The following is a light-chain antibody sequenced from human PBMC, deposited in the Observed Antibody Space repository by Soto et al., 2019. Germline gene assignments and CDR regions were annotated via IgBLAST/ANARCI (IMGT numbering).Light chain of an antibody. CDR2: ADN. V-gene: IGLV1-40*01. CDR1: SSNIGAGYD. CDR3: QSYDTSLSGVI. Sequence: QSVLTQTPSVSGAPGQKITMSCTGSSSNIGAGYDVHWYQQLPGAAPRLLIYADNNRPSGVPDRLSASNSGTSDSLAITGLQGEDEAVYYCQSYDTSLSGVIFGAGTKLTVL. J-gene: IGLJ2*01.